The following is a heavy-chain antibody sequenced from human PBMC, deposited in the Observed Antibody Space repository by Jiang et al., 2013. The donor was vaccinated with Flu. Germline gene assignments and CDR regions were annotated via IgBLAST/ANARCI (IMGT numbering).Heavy chain of an antibody. CDR2: IYTSGST. CDR1: SYY. Sequence: SYYWSWIRQPAGKGLEWIGRIYTSGSTNYNPSLKSRVTISVDTSKNQXSLKLSSVTAADTAVYYCAREQPYGPTMGAGVDYWGQGTLVTVSS. CDR3: AREQPYGPTMGAGVDY. V-gene: IGHV4-61*02. D-gene: IGHD1-26*01. J-gene: IGHJ4*02.